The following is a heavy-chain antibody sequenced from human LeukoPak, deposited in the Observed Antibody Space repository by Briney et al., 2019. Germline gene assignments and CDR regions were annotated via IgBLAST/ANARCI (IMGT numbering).Heavy chain of an antibody. Sequence: GGSLRLSCAASGFTFSSYWMHWVRQAPGKGLVWVSRINSDGSITNYADSVKGRFIISRDNAKNTLYLQMNSLRAEDTAVYYCARGKGIGYYYYYMDVWGKGTTVTVSS. D-gene: IGHD2-15*01. J-gene: IGHJ6*03. CDR1: GFTFSSYW. V-gene: IGHV3-74*01. CDR2: INSDGSIT. CDR3: ARGKGIGYYYYYMDV.